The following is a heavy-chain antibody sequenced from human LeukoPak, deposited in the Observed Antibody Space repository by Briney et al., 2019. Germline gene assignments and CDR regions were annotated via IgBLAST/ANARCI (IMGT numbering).Heavy chain of an antibody. CDR3: ARAKPADFDL. Sequence: GGSLRLSCAASGFTFSSYWMNWVRQAPGMGLVWVSRIASDGSSTTCADSVKGRFSISRDNAKNTLYLQMNNLRAEDTAVYYCARAKPADFDLWGRGTLVTVSS. V-gene: IGHV3-74*01. J-gene: IGHJ2*01. CDR1: GFTFSSYW. CDR2: IASDGSST.